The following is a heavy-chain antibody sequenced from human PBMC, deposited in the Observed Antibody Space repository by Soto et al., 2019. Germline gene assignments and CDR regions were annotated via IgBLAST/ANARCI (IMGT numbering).Heavy chain of an antibody. CDR3: ARGFVEGKFDY. D-gene: IGHD3-3*01. CDR2: IWYDGSNK. Sequence: QVQLVESGGGVVQPGRSLRLSCAASEFSFSSYGMHWVRQAPGKGLEWVAVIWYDGSNKYYADSVKGRFTISRDNSKNTLYLQMNSLRAAVTAVYYCARGFVEGKFDYWGQGTLVTVSS. V-gene: IGHV3-33*01. J-gene: IGHJ4*02. CDR1: EFSFSSYG.